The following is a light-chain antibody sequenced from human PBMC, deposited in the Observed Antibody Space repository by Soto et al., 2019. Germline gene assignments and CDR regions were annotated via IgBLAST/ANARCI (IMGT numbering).Light chain of an antibody. CDR2: GAS. CDR3: HQHGGSPET. CDR1: QYMSNP. V-gene: IGKV3-20*01. Sequence: EIVMTQSPATLSVSPGERATLSCRASQYMSNPLAWYQQKPGQAPRLLIYGASSRATGIPDRFIGSGSGTEFILTISRLEPDDFAIYHCHQHGGSPETFGQGTKVDIK. J-gene: IGKJ1*01.